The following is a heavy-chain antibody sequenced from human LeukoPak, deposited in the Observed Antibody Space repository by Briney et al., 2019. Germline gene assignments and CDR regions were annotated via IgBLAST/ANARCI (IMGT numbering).Heavy chain of an antibody. CDR2: ISGGGGST. CDR1: GFTFSSYA. V-gene: IGHV3-23*01. CDR3: AKARIAGATEEDY. D-gene: IGHD1-26*01. J-gene: IGHJ4*02. Sequence: GGSLRLSCAASGFTFSSYAMSWVRQAPGKGLEWVSAISGGGGSTYYADSVRGRFTISRDNSKNTLYLQMNSLRAEDTAVYYCAKARIAGATEEDYWGQGTLVTVSS.